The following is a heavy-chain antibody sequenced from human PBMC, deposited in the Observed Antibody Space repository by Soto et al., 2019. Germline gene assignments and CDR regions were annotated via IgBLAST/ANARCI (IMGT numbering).Heavy chain of an antibody. CDR1: GFSFSSYV. V-gene: IGHV3-23*01. Sequence: GGSLRLSCAASGFSFSSYVMSWVRQAPGKGLEWVSAISGSSSITYYGDSVKGRFTISRDNSRNTLYLHMNSLRAEDTAIYYCAKGDPYNCFDPWGQGTLVTVSS. J-gene: IGHJ5*02. CDR2: ISGSSSIT. CDR3: AKGDPYNCFDP.